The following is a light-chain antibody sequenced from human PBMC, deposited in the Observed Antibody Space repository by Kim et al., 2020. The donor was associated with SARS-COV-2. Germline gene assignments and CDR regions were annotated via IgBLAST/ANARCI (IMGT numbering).Light chain of an antibody. V-gene: IGLV2-14*03. CDR3: SSHTTSSTYV. CDR2: DVS. Sequence: QSLPTSYAGTSSDVRYYNFVSGYPQHPGKAPKLILYDVSERASGVSNRFSGSQSGNTASLTISGLRAEDEADYYCSSHTTSSTYVFGSGTQLTVL. CDR1: SSDVRYYNF. J-gene: IGLJ1*01.